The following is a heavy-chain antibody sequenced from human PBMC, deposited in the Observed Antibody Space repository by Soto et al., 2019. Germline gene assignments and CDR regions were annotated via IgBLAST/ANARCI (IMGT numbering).Heavy chain of an antibody. J-gene: IGHJ2*01. CDR2: ISNGAGSST. Sequence: EVQLLESGGGLVQLGGSLRLSCAASGFVFSGYAMTWVRQTPGKGLEWVSSISNGAGSSTYYADSVKARFTLSRDNSKYTFFLQMTSLRAEDTAVYYCVKKRGATGNWFFDLCGRGTLVTVSS. CDR3: VKKRGATGNWFFDL. D-gene: IGHD1-26*01. CDR1: GFVFSGYA. V-gene: IGHV3-23*01.